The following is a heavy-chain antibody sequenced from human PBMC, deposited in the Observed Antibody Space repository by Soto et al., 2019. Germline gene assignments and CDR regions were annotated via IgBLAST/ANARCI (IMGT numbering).Heavy chain of an antibody. J-gene: IGHJ4*02. D-gene: IGHD3-3*01. V-gene: IGHV3-7*01. CDR2: IKQDGSEK. CDR3: ARDLAPYYDFWSGYYPFFDY. CDR1: GFTFSSYW. Sequence: VGSLRLSCAASGFTFSSYWMSWVRQAPGKGLEWVANIKQDGSEKYYLDSVKGRFTISRDNAKNSLYLQMNSLRAEDTAVYYCARDLAPYYDFWSGYYPFFDYWGQGTLVTVSS.